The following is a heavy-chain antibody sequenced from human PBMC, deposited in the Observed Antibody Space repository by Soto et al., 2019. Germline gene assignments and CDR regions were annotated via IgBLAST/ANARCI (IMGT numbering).Heavy chain of an antibody. CDR2: IVPLFGTA. J-gene: IGHJ5*02. Sequence: QVQLVQSGAEVKEPGSSVNVSCKTSGGTFGNTAVTWVRQVPGQGLEWIGGIVPLFGTANYAQKFRGRVRITADESTRTAYMDLSSLRSDDTAIYYCARDGDPGYSFWSGHLGGGRFDPWGQGTLVTVSS. CDR1: GGTFGNTA. V-gene: IGHV1-69*12. CDR3: ARDGDPGYSFWSGHLGGGRFDP. D-gene: IGHD3-3*01.